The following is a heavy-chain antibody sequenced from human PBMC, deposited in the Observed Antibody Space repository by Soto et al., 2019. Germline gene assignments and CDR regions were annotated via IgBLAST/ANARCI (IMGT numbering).Heavy chain of an antibody. D-gene: IGHD6-19*01. V-gene: IGHV3-64*02. CDR2: ISSNGGST. CDR3: ARAIYSSGWYYFDY. Sequence: GGSLRLSCAASGFTFSSYAMHWVRQAPGKGLEYVSGISSNGGSTYYVDSVKGRFTISRDNSKNTLYLQMGSLRAEDMAVYYCARAIYSSGWYYFDYWGQGTLVTVSS. J-gene: IGHJ4*02. CDR1: GFTFSSYA.